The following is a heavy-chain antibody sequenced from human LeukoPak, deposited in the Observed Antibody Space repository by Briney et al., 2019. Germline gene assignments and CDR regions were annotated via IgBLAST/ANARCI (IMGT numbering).Heavy chain of an antibody. CDR2: ISGSGGST. V-gene: IGHV3-23*01. CDR1: GFTFSSYA. J-gene: IGHJ4*02. D-gene: IGHD3-22*01. Sequence: GGSLRLSCAASGFTFSSYAMSWVRQAPGKGLEWVSAISGSGGSTYYADSVKGRFTISRDNSKNTLYLQMNSLRAEDMAVYYCAKEGEDYYDSSGPFDYWGQGTLVTVSS. CDR3: AKEGEDYYDSSGPFDY.